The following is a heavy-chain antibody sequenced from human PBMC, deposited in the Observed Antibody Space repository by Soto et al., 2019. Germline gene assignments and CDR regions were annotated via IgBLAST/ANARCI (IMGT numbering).Heavy chain of an antibody. D-gene: IGHD3-10*01. J-gene: IGHJ4*02. CDR3: ARDPLWFGEIGYFDY. CDR2: IDSSSSFI. CDR1: GFSFSSYA. V-gene: IGHV3-21*01. Sequence: EVQLVESGGGLVKPGGSLRRSCAASGFSFSSYAMNWVRQAPGKGLEWVSSIDSSSSFIYYADSVKGRFTISRDNAKNALYLQLSRLRAEDTAVYYCARDPLWFGEIGYFDYWGQGALVTVSS.